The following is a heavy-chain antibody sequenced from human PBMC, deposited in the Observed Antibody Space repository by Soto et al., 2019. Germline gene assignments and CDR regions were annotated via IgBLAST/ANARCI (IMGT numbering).Heavy chain of an antibody. Sequence: GGSLRLSCATSGFTFSSYEMNWVRQAPGKGLEWVSYISSSGSTIYYADSVKGRFTISRDNAKNSLYLQMDSLRAEDTAVYYCARDQEAGSFFPYYYGMDVWGQGTTVTVSS. CDR1: GFTFSSYE. D-gene: IGHD6-13*01. CDR2: ISSSGSTI. CDR3: ARDQEAGSFFPYYYGMDV. J-gene: IGHJ6*02. V-gene: IGHV3-48*03.